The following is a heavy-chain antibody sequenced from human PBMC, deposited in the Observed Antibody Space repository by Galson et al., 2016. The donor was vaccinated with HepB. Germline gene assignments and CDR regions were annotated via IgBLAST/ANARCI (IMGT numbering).Heavy chain of an antibody. J-gene: IGHJ6*02. D-gene: IGHD1-1*01. Sequence: SLRLSCAASGFTFNSYAMTWVRQAPGKGLEWVSATSGSGGHTYPADSVKGRFTISSDNSKNTLYLQMHSLRGEDTAIYYCAKAYRRTSTTSDYYAMDVWGQGTTVTVSS. CDR3: AKAYRRTSTTSDYYAMDV. V-gene: IGHV3-23*01. CDR2: TSGSGGHT. CDR1: GFTFNSYA.